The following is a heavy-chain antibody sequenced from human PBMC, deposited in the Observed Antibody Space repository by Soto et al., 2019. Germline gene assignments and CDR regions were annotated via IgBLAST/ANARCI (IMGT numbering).Heavy chain of an antibody. CDR2: IITVLGTT. D-gene: IGHD2-21*01. Sequence: QVQLVQSGAELKKTGPSVKVSCRASGDTFSSYAVNWVRKAPGRGLEWMGRIITVLGTTDYAQNFKGRLTITAEKSTKTVYMELSSLRSEDTAVYYCARRRYCGYDCYHKHYYGMDVWGQGTTVTVAS. J-gene: IGHJ6*02. CDR3: ARRRYCGYDCYHKHYYGMDV. CDR1: GDTFSSYA. V-gene: IGHV1-69*08.